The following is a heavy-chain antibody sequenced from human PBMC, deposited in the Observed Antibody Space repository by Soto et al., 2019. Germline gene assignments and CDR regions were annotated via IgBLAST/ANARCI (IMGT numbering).Heavy chain of an antibody. CDR1: GYTFTHYA. V-gene: IGHV1-3*01. D-gene: IGHD6-13*01. Sequence: QVQLVQSGAEVKKPGASVKVSCTASGYTFTHYAFHWVRHAPGQRLEWMGFINAGSGNTKYSQTFQGRLTFTKDTSASTAYMDLSSLRSEDTAIYYCARGLAADGAWGQGTLVTVSS. CDR2: INAGSGNT. J-gene: IGHJ5*02. CDR3: ARGLAADGA.